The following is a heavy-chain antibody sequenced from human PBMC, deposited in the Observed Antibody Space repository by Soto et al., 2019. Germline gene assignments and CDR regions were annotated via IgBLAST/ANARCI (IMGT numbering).Heavy chain of an antibody. V-gene: IGHV1-69*13. CDR2: IIPIFGTA. Sequence: SXKVSYNASGGTFSSYDISWVRQAPGQVLGWMGGIIPIFGTANYAQKFQGRVTITADESTSTAYMELSSLRSEDTAVYYCARARRAEWYSSGWYDRYYFDYWGQGTLVTVYS. J-gene: IGHJ4*02. CDR1: GGTFSSYD. CDR3: ARARRAEWYSSGWYDRYYFDY. D-gene: IGHD6-19*01.